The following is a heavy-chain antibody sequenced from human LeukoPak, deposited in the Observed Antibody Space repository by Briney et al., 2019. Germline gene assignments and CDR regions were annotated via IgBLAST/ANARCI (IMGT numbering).Heavy chain of an antibody. J-gene: IGHJ3*02. Sequence: SETLSLTRAVSGDSISNHIYYWDWIRQTPGKGLEWIGAVYYTGNAYYNPSLKSRVTISVDTSDNRFSLHLSSVNAADTAIYYCARLRALSGHRGAFDIWGQGTLVTVSS. CDR2: VYYTGNA. CDR3: ARLRALSGHRGAFDI. D-gene: IGHD5/OR15-5a*01. V-gene: IGHV4-39*01. CDR1: GDSISNHIYY.